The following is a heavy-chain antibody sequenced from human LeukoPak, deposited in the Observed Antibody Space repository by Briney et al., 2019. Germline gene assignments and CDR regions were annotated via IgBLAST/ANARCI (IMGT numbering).Heavy chain of an antibody. CDR2: ISSSSSYI. CDR1: GFTFSSYS. J-gene: IGHJ4*02. Sequence: GGSLRLSCAASGFTFSSYSMDWVRQAPGKGLEWVASISSSSSYIYYADSVKGRFTISRDNSKNTLYLQMNSLRAEDTAVYYCAKSDIVVVVAALSHDYWGQGTLVTVSS. V-gene: IGHV3-21*04. CDR3: AKSDIVVVVAALSHDY. D-gene: IGHD2-15*01.